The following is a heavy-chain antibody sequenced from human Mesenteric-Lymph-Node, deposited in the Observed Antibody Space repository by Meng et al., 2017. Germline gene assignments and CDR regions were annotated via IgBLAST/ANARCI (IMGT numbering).Heavy chain of an antibody. D-gene: IGHD1-26*01. J-gene: IGHJ4*02. CDR1: SSTFAPPD. CDR2: LPPPSDNT. V-gene: IGHV3-23*01. CDR3: AKHFFYSGTKSFDD. Sequence: SLLLSFPSSSSTFAPPDMSLFLPSPVPPLPFVSSLPPPSDNTYYADSVKGRFTSSRDNSKNTLYLQMTSLRAEDTAIYYCAKHFFYSGTKSFDDWGQGTLVTVSS.